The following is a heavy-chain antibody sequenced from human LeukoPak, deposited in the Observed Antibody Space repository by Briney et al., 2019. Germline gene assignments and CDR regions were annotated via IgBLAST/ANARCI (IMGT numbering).Heavy chain of an antibody. CDR3: TSQSQHSGYDPLGYSYNYYYMDV. D-gene: IGHD5-12*01. CDR2: IRSKANSYAT. Sequence: GGSLRLSCAASGFTFSRSAMNWVRQASGKGLEWVGRIRSKANSYATTYAASLKGRFTISRDDSKDTVYLQMNRLKSEDTAVYYCTSQSQHSGYDPLGYSYNYYYMDVWGKGTTVTISS. J-gene: IGHJ6*03. V-gene: IGHV3-73*01. CDR1: GFTFSRSA.